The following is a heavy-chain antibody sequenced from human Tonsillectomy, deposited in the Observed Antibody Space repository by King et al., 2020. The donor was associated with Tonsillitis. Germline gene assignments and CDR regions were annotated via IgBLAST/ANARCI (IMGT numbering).Heavy chain of an antibody. D-gene: IGHD4-23*01. CDR1: GGTFSSYG. J-gene: IGHJ6*02. CDR2: IIPIFDTA. Sequence: VQLVQSGTEVKKRGSSVKVSCKASGGTFSSYGISWVRQAPGQGLEWMGGIIPIFDTANYAQKFQGRVTITADESTSTAYMELSSLRSEDAAVYYCARATVATPSFAYYYYGMDVWGQGTTVTVSS. CDR3: ARATVATPSFAYYYYGMDV. V-gene: IGHV1-69*01.